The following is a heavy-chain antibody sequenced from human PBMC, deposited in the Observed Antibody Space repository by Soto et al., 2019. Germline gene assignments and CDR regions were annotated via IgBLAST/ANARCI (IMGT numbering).Heavy chain of an antibody. CDR2: IIPIFGTA. CDR3: ARAERSYYYDSSGYYNWFDP. CDR1: GGTFSSYA. V-gene: IGHV1-69*13. D-gene: IGHD3-22*01. Sequence: GASVKVSCKASGGTFSSYAISWVRQAPGQGLEWMGGIIPIFGTANYAQKFQGRVTITADESTSTAYMELSSLRSEDTAVYYCARAERSYYYDSSGYYNWFDPWGQGXLVTVYS. J-gene: IGHJ5*02.